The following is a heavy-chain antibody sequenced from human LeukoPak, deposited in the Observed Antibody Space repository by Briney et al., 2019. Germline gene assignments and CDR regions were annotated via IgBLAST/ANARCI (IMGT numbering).Heavy chain of an antibody. V-gene: IGHV3-33*01. CDR1: GFTFSIYG. Sequence: GGSLRLSCAASGFTFSIYGMHWVREAPGKGREWVAVIWYDGSNKYYADSVKGRFTISRDNSKNTLYLQMNSLRAEDTAVYYCARAPVMVRGVLDYWGQGTLVTVSS. CDR2: IWYDGSNK. CDR3: ARAPVMVRGVLDY. J-gene: IGHJ4*02. D-gene: IGHD3-10*01.